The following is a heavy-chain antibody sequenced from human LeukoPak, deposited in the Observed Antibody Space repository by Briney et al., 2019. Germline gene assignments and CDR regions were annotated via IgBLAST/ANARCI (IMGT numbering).Heavy chain of an antibody. J-gene: IGHJ3*01. D-gene: IGHD2-21*01. CDR2: INPSGGST. CDR1: DYTFSSYY. V-gene: IGHV1-46*01. Sequence: ASVKDSCQPSDYTFSSYYMYWVRQAPGQGLEWMGDINPSGGSTRYDQKFQGRVTLTRDTSTSTVYMELSNLRSDDTAVYYCARVSVPVIAVLDALDVWGQGTMVTVSS. CDR3: ARVSVPVIAVLDALDV.